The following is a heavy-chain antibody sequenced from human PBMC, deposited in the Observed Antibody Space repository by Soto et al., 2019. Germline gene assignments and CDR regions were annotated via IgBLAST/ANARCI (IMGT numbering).Heavy chain of an antibody. Sequence: VKVSCKASCYTFTSYGTSWVLQAPGQGLEWMGWISAYNGNTNYAQKLQGRVTMTTDPSTSTPYMELRSLRSDDTAVYSCARDDSYGPGPAPTPFDPWGQGTLLPVAS. CDR3: ARDDSYGPGPAPTPFDP. CDR1: CYTFTSYG. J-gene: IGHJ5*02. CDR2: ISAYNGNT. D-gene: IGHD2-2*01. V-gene: IGHV1-18*01.